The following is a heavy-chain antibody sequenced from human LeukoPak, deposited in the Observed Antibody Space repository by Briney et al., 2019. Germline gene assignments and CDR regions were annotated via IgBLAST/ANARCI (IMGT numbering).Heavy chain of an antibody. D-gene: IGHD2-2*01. J-gene: IGHJ5*02. Sequence: ASVKVSCKASGYTFTGYYMHWVRQAPGQGLEWMGWISAYNGNTNYAQKLQGRVTMTTDTSTSTAYMELRSLRSDDTAVYYCARAPQRIPAALNWFDPWGQGTLVTVSS. CDR1: GYTFTGYY. V-gene: IGHV1-18*04. CDR2: ISAYNGNT. CDR3: ARAPQRIPAALNWFDP.